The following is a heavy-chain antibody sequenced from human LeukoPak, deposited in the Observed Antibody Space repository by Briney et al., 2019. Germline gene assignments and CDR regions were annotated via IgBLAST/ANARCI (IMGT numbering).Heavy chain of an antibody. V-gene: IGHV3-23*01. D-gene: IGHD2-2*01. CDR3: AKGYCSSTSCEFDY. J-gene: IGHJ4*02. Sequence: SGGSLRLSCAASGFTFSSYAMSWVRQAPGKGLEWVSAISGSGGSTYYADSVKGRFTISRGNSKNTLYLQMNSLRAEDTAVYYCAKGYCSSTSCEFDYWGQGTLVTVSS. CDR2: ISGSGGST. CDR1: GFTFSSYA.